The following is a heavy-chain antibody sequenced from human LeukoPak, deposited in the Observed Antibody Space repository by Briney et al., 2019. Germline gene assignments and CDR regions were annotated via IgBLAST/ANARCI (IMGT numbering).Heavy chain of an antibody. CDR3: ARRSSGWYL. V-gene: IGHV4-34*01. CDR2: INHSGST. D-gene: IGHD6-19*01. CDR1: GGSFSGYY. J-gene: IGHJ5*02. Sequence: SETLSLTCAVYGGSFSGYYRSWIRQPPGKGLEWIGEINHSGSTNYNPSLKSRVTISVDTSKNQFSLKLSSVTAADTAVYYCARRSSGWYLWGQGTLVTVSS.